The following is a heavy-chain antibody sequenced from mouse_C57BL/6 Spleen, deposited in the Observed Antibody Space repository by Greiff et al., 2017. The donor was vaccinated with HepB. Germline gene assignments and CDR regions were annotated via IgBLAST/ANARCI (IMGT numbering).Heavy chain of an antibody. Sequence: EVQLQESGPGLVKPSQSLSLTCSVTGYSITSGYYWNWIRQFPGNKLEWMGYISYDGSNNYNPSLKNRISITRDTSKNQFFLKLNSVTTEDTATYYCASRQLRLWFAYWGQGTLVTVSA. D-gene: IGHD3-2*02. V-gene: IGHV3-6*01. J-gene: IGHJ3*01. CDR3: ASRQLRLWFAY. CDR1: GYSITSGYY. CDR2: ISYDGSN.